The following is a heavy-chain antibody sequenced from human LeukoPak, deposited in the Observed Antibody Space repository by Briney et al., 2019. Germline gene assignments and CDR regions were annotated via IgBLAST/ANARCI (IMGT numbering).Heavy chain of an antibody. CDR2: INPNSGGT. V-gene: IGHV1-2*02. Sequence: ASVKASCKASGYTFTGYYMHWVRQAPGQGLEWMGWINPNSGGTNYAQKFQGRVTMTRDTSISTAYMELSRLRSDDTAVYYCARGDDCSGGSCYFYWGQGTLVTVSS. J-gene: IGHJ4*02. CDR3: ARGDDCSGGSCYFY. D-gene: IGHD2-15*01. CDR1: GYTFTGYY.